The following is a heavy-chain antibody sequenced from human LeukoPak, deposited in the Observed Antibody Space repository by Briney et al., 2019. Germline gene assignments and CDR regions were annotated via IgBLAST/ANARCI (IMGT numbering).Heavy chain of an antibody. D-gene: IGHD2-2*01. CDR3: ARDQLDY. CDR2: IYHSGST. J-gene: IGHJ4*02. V-gene: IGHV4-38-2*02. Sequence: TSETLSLTCTVSGYSISSGYYWGWIRQPPGKGLEWIGSIYHSGSTYYNPSLKSRVTISVGTSKNQFSLKLSSVTAADTAVYYCARDQLDYWGQGTLVTVSS. CDR1: GYSISSGYY.